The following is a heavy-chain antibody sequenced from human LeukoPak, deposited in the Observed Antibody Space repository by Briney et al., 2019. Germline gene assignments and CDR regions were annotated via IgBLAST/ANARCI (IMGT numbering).Heavy chain of an antibody. D-gene: IGHD5-18*01. CDR2: INPNSGGT. J-gene: IGHJ4*02. Sequence: GASVKVSCKASGYTFTGYYMHWVRQAPGQGLEWMGWINPNSGGTNHAQKFQGRVTMTRDTSISTAYMELSRLRSDDTAVYYCCRVRATANLDYWGQGTLVTVSS. V-gene: IGHV1-2*02. CDR3: CRVRATANLDY. CDR1: GYTFTGYY.